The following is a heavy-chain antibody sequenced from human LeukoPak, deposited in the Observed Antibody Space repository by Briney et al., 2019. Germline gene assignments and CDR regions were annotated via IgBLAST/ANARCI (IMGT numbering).Heavy chain of an antibody. CDR3: ARELNCYESSGYYEGSGPFAD. CDR2: IKQDGSEK. V-gene: IGHV3-7*01. J-gene: IGHJ4*02. D-gene: IGHD3-22*01. Sequence: GGSLRLSCAASGFTFSSYWMSWVRQAPGKGLEWVANIKQDGSEKNYVDSVKGRFTISRDKAKNSLYLQMNSLRAEDTAVYYCARELNCYESSGYYEGSGPFADWGQGSLVTVYS. CDR1: GFTFSSYW.